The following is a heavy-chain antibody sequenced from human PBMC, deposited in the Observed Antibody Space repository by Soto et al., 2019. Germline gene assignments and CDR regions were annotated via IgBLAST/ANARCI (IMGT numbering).Heavy chain of an antibody. D-gene: IGHD5-12*01. CDR2: ISISGGTI. J-gene: IGHJ3*02. CDR1: GFTVSSYE. Sequence: PGRSLRLSCAASGFTVSSYEMDWVRQAPGKGLEWVAYISISGGTIYYGDSVEGRFTISRDNADNSLYLQMNSLRAEDTAVYYCTKEKSVINSGYDAFDIWGRGTVVTVSS. CDR3: TKEKSVINSGYDAFDI. V-gene: IGHV3-48*03.